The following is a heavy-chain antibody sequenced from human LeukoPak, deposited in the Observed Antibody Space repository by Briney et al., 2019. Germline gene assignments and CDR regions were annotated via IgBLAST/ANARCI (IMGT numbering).Heavy chain of an antibody. CDR2: IYYSGST. CDR1: GGSISSYY. J-gene: IGHJ4*02. D-gene: IGHD3-10*01. CDR3: ARDQTYSGSGIYTYFDY. V-gene: IGHV4-59*01. Sequence: PSETLSLTCTVSGGSISSYYWSWIRQPPGKGLEWIGYIYYSGSTNYNPSLQSRVTISVDTSKNQFSLKLTSVTAADTAVYYCARDQTYSGSGIYTYFDYWGQGILVTVSS.